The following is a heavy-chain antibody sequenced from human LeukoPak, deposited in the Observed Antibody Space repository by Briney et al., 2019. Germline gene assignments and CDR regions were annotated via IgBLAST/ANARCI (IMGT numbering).Heavy chain of an antibody. Sequence: PSETLSLTCSVSGGSISGYYWSWIRQPPGQTLEWIGYIYSSGSTNYNPSLQSRVTMSVDTSMNQFSLRLSSVTAADTAVYYCARFTYTTRPSDVRGKGTTVTVSS. J-gene: IGHJ6*04. CDR1: GGSISGYY. D-gene: IGHD3-16*01. CDR2: IYSSGST. V-gene: IGHV4-4*09. CDR3: ARFTYTTRPSDV.